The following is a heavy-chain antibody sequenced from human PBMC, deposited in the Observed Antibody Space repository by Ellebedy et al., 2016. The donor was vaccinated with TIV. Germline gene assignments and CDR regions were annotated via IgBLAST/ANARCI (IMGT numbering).Heavy chain of an antibody. Sequence: GGSLRLSCAVSGFTFSGYWMTWVRQAPGKGLEWVANIREDGSQTYYEDSGKGRFTISRDNAKSSLYLQMNSLRAEDTAMYYCARDNVVRAKARGESSNWFDPWGQGTLVTVSS. CDR1: GFTFSGYW. CDR3: ARDNVVRAKARGESSNWFDP. J-gene: IGHJ5*02. CDR2: IREDGSQT. V-gene: IGHV3-7*01. D-gene: IGHD3-16*02.